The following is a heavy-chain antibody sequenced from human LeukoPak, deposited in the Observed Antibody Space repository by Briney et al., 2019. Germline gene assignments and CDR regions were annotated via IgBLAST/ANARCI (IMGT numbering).Heavy chain of an antibody. V-gene: IGHV1-46*01. Sequence: ASVKVSCKASGYTFTSYYMHWVRQAPGQGLEWMGIINPSGGSTSYAQKFQGRVTMTRDTSTSTVYMELSSLRSEDTAVYYCARDYTAGYSSGWLDYWGQGTLATVSS. CDR2: INPSGGST. CDR1: GYTFTSYY. CDR3: ARDYTAGYSSGWLDY. J-gene: IGHJ4*02. D-gene: IGHD6-19*01.